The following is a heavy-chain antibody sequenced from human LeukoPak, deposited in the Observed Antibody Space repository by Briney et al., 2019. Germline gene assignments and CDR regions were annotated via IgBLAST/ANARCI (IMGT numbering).Heavy chain of an antibody. CDR3: ARAWELLYPFDY. CDR1: GFTFSNYN. D-gene: IGHD1-26*01. V-gene: IGHV3-48*01. J-gene: IGHJ4*02. CDR2: ISSSSTII. Sequence: GSLRLSCAASGFTFSNYNMNWVRQAPGKGLEWVSYISSSSTIIYYADSVKGRFTISRDNAKNSLSLQMNSLRAEDTAVYYCARAWELLYPFDYWGQGTLVTVSS.